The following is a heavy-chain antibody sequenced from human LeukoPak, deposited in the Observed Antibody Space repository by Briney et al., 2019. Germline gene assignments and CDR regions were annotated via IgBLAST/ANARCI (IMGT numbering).Heavy chain of an antibody. V-gene: IGHV3-30-3*01. Sequence: GGSLRLSCAASGFTFSSYAMHWVRQAPGKGLEWVAVISYDGSNKYYADSVKGRFTISRDNSENTLYLQMNSLRAEDTAVYYCARVEMATIAYDYWGQGTLVTVSS. CDR1: GFTFSSYA. CDR3: ARVEMATIAYDY. CDR2: ISYDGSNK. D-gene: IGHD5-12*01. J-gene: IGHJ4*02.